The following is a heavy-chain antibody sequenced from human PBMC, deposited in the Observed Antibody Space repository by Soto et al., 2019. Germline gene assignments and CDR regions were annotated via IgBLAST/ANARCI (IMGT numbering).Heavy chain of an antibody. CDR2: ISGSGGSP. J-gene: IGHJ5*02. Sequence: ISCDQKAPGKGLEWVSAISGSGGSPSYADSVKGRFTISRDNSKNTLYLQMNSLRAEDTAVYYCARDGVEGLVPPIFKRLDPGGQRTLVPVSS. V-gene: IGHV3-23*01. D-gene: IGHD6-19*01. CDR3: ARDGVEGLVPPIFKRLDP.